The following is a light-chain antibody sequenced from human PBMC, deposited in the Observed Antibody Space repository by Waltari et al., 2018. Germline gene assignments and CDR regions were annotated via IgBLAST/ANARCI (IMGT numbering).Light chain of an antibody. Sequence: QSGLTQSPSASGTPGQSVTISCSGGASNIGSNIVYWYQQLPGTAPKLLIYRDDRRPSGVPARFSGSKAVTSASLTISGLRSEDAADYYCAAWDDILTAWVFGGGTKLTVL. CDR3: AAWDDILTAWV. V-gene: IGLV1-47*01. CDR1: ASNIGSNI. CDR2: RDD. J-gene: IGLJ3*02.